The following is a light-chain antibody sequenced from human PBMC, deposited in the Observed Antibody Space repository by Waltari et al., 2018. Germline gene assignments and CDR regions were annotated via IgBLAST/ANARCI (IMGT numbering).Light chain of an antibody. CDR3: LQYNDWPPLFT. Sequence: EIEMTQSPAIMSVPPGERVTLPCRASQKISNNFAWYQQKPGQAPRLLSYGPTTRASGIPGRFRGSGSGTESTLTIDGLQSEDFAVYYCLQYNDWPPLFTFGPGTKVEIK. CDR2: GPT. J-gene: IGKJ3*01. V-gene: IGKV3-15*01. CDR1: QKISNN.